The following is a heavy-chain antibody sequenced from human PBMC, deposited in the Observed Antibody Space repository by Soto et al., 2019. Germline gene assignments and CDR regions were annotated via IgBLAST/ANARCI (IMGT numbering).Heavy chain of an antibody. CDR2: FDPEDGET. D-gene: IGHD5-18*01. CDR3: ATGIGYSYAQGAFDI. V-gene: IGHV1-24*01. CDR1: GYTLTELS. J-gene: IGHJ3*02. Sequence: ASVKVSCKVSGYTLTELSMHWVRQAPGKGLEWMGGFDPEDGETIYAQKFQGRVTMTEDTSTDTAYMELSSLRSEDTAVYYCATGIGYSYAQGAFDIWGQGTTVTVSS.